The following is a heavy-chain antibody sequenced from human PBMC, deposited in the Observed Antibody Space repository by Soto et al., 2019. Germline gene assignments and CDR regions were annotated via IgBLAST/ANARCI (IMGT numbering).Heavy chain of an antibody. CDR1: GGTFSSYA. D-gene: IGHD4-4*01. CDR3: ARGAETTVTKYYYYGMDV. J-gene: IGHJ6*02. V-gene: IGHV1-69*01. CDR2: IIPIFGTA. Sequence: QVQLVQSGAEVKKPGSSVKVSCKASGGTFSSYAISWVRQAPGQGLEWMGGIIPIFGTANYAQKFQGRVTITADESTSTAYMELSSLRSEDTAVYYCARGAETTVTKYYYYGMDVWGQGTTVTVSS.